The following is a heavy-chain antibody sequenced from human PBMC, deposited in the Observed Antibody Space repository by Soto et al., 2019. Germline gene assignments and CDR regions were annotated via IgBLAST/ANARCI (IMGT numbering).Heavy chain of an antibody. CDR3: ARDRNRPYGDYLDY. D-gene: IGHD4-17*01. V-gene: IGHV1-2*04. J-gene: IGHJ4*02. CDR2: INANSGDT. Sequence: ASVKVSCKASGYTFTGYYMHWVRQAPGQGLEWMGWINANSGDTNYAQKFQGWVTMTTDTSTSTAYMELRSLGSDDTAVYYCARDRNRPYGDYLDYWGQGTLVTVS. CDR1: GYTFTGYY.